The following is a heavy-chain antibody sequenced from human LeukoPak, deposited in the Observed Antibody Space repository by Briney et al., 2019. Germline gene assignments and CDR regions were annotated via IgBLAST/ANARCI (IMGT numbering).Heavy chain of an antibody. CDR3: AKDVSISVTSFLDY. Sequence: GGSLRLSCAASGFTFSSYAMSWVRQAPGKGLEWVSAISGSGGSTYYADSMKGRFTTSRDNSKNSLYLQMNSLRAEDTAVYYCAKDVSISVTSFLDYWGQATLVTVSS. CDR2: ISGSGGST. V-gene: IGHV3-23*01. D-gene: IGHD6-19*01. CDR1: GFTFSSYA. J-gene: IGHJ4*02.